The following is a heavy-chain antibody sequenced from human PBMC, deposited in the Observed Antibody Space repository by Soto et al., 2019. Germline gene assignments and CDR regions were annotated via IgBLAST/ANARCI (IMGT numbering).Heavy chain of an antibody. CDR1: GFSLSNARMG. J-gene: IGHJ4*02. D-gene: IGHD1-26*01. Sequence: QVTLKESGPVLVKPTETLTLTCTVSGFSLSNARMGVSWIRQPPGKALEWLAHIFSNDEKSYSTSLKSRLTISKDTSKSQVVLTMTNMDPEDTATYYCARITYSGSYLPFDYWGQGTLVTVSS. V-gene: IGHV2-26*01. CDR3: ARITYSGSYLPFDY. CDR2: IFSNDEK.